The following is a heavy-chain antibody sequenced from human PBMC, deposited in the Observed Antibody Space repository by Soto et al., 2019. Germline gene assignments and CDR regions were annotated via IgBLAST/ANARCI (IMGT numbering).Heavy chain of an antibody. CDR1: GGSISSYY. V-gene: IGHV4-59*08. CDR3: ARGLEGIAAAGTWWFNP. CDR2: IYYSGST. Sequence: SETLSLTCTVSGGSISSYYWSWIRQPPGKGLEWIGYIYYSGSTNYNPSLRSRVTISVDTSKNQFSLKLSSVTAADTAVYYCARGLEGIAAAGTWWFNPWGQGTLFTVS. D-gene: IGHD6-13*01. J-gene: IGHJ5*02.